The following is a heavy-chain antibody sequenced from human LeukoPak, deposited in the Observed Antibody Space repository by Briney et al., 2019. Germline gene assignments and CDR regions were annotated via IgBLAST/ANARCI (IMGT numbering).Heavy chain of an antibody. D-gene: IGHD4-23*01. CDR1: GGSFSGYY. V-gene: IGHV4-34*01. J-gene: IGHJ4*02. CDR2: INHSGST. CDR3: ASGIFYGGIREYYFDY. Sequence: SETLSLTCAVYGGSFSGYYRSWIRQPPGKGLEWIGEINHSGSTNYNPSLKSRVTISVDTSKNQFSLKPSSVTAADTAVYYCASGIFYGGIREYYFDYWGQGTLVTVSS.